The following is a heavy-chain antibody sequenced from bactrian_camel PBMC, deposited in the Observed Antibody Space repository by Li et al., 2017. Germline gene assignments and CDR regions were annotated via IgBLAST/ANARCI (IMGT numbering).Heavy chain of an antibody. J-gene: IGHJ4*01. D-gene: IGHD6*01. CDR2: IYTDGSTDHLPGGSA. CDR1: DTASRYC. CDR3: VRAPTVYPSTWRTGP. V-gene: IGHV3S40*01. Sequence: VQLVESGGGSVQAGGSLRLSCAASDTASRYCMGWFRQAPEKKREGLAVIYTDGSTDHLPGGSAYYADSVKDRFTISQDKTENTVYLQMNSLKPEDTAMYYCVRAPTVYPSTWRTGPRGQGTQVTVS.